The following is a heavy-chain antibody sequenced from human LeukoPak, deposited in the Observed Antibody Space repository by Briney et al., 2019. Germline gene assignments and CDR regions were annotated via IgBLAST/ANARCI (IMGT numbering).Heavy chain of an antibody. V-gene: IGHV1-2*02. CDR3: ARADGDYEPFFDY. CDR2: INPNSGGT. D-gene: IGHD4-17*01. Sequence: ASVKVSCKASGYTFTGYYMHWVRQAPGQGLEWMGWINPNSGGTNYAQKFQGRVTMTRDTSISTAYMELSGLRSDDTAVYYCARADGDYEPFFDYWGQGTLVTVSS. CDR1: GYTFTGYY. J-gene: IGHJ4*02.